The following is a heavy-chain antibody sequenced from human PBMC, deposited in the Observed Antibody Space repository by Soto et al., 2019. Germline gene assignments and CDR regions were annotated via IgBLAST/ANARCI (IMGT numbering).Heavy chain of an antibody. J-gene: IGHJ5*01. D-gene: IGHD1-26*01. CDR2: VHHAGNP. Sequence: XESLWLTCADCGFRFSSTYVWGWIRQPPGKGLEWIGSVHHAGNPYYPPSVLGRVTISVDTANNQVSLSLTSVTAEDTATYYCGRIIGATSVDSWGHVMLVTVSS. CDR1: GFRFSSTYV. V-gene: IGHV4-38-2*01. CDR3: GRIIGATSVDS.